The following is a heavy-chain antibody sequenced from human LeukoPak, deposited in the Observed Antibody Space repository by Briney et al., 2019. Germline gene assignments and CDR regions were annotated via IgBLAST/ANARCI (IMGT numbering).Heavy chain of an antibody. V-gene: IGHV3-21*01. CDR2: ISSSSSYI. CDR3: ARDGRYCSDGSCYSSAFDI. J-gene: IGHJ3*02. CDR1: GFTFSSYS. D-gene: IGHD2-15*01. Sequence: GGSLRLSCAASGFTFSSYSMNWVRQAPGKGLEWVSSISSSSSYIYYADSVKGRFTISRDNAKNSLYLQMNSLRAEDTAVYYCARDGRYCSDGSCYSSAFDIWGQGTMVTVSS.